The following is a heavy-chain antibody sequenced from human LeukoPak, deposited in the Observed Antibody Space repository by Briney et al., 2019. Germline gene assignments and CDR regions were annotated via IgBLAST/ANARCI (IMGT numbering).Heavy chain of an antibody. CDR2: ISYDGSNK. J-gene: IGHJ3*02. CDR1: GFTFSSYA. D-gene: IGHD1-7*01. CDR3: ARAPAELDAFDI. Sequence: GRSLRLFCAASGFTFSSYAMHWVRQAPGKGLEWVAVISYDGSNKYYADSVKGRFTISRDKSKNTLYLQMNSLRAEDTAVYYCARAPAELDAFDIWGQGTTVTVSS. V-gene: IGHV3-30*04.